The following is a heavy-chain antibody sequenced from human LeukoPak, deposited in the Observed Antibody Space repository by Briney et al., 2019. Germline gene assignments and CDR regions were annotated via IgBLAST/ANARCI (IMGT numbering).Heavy chain of an antibody. V-gene: IGHV1-69*13. CDR2: IIPIFGTA. CDR3: ARRSTAMVRGYYFDY. Sequence: GASVKVSCKASGGTFSSYAISWVRQAPGQGLEWMGGIIPIFGTANYAQKFQGRVTITADESTSTAYMELSSLRSEDTAVYYCARRSTAMVRGYYFDYWGQGTLVTVSS. CDR1: GGTFSSYA. J-gene: IGHJ4*02. D-gene: IGHD5-18*01.